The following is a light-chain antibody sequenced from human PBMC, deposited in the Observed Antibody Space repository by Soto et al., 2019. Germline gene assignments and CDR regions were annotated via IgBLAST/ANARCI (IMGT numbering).Light chain of an antibody. CDR2: DAS. CDR3: QQYNNWPITWT. V-gene: IGKV3-15*01. CDR1: QTIGSN. Sequence: EIVMTQSPATLSVSPVERATLSCRASQTIGSNLAWYQQKPCQPPRLLIYDASTRATDIPARFTGSGSGKEFTLTISRLQSADFAVFYCQQYNNWPITWTFGQGTKVDVK. J-gene: IGKJ1*01.